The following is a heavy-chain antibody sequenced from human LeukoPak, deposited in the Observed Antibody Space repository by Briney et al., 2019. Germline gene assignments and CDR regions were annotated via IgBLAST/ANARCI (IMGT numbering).Heavy chain of an antibody. CDR3: SEGYFEPFDH. CDR2: LSYTGKT. CDR1: GASVSSSH. V-gene: IGHV4-59*02. D-gene: IGHD2/OR15-2a*01. J-gene: IGHJ4*02. Sequence: PSETLPLTCVVSGASVSSSHWNWIRQLPGKGLEWIGCLSYTGKTDYNPSLTSRVTISLDTSKNQVSLKLRSVTAADTAVYYCSEGYFEPFDHWGQGTLVTVSS.